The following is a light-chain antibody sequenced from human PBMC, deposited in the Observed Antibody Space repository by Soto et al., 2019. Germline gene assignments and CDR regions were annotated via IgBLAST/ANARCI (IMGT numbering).Light chain of an antibody. J-gene: IGKJ1*01. CDR3: QQYNSYPWT. Sequence: DIQMTQSPSTLSASVGDRVTITCRASQSVSNWLAWYQQKPVKAPTLLIYDVSRLETGVPSRFSGSGSGTEFTLTINTLQPDDFATYYCQQYNSYPWTFGQGTKVDIK. CDR1: QSVSNW. V-gene: IGKV1-5*01. CDR2: DVS.